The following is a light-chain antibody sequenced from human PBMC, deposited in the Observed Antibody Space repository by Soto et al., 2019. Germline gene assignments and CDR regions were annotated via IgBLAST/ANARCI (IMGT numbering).Light chain of an antibody. CDR3: SSYTSSSTPYVV. J-gene: IGLJ2*01. Sequence: QSALTQPASVSGSPGQSITIPCTGTSSDVGGYNYVSWYQQHPGKAPKLMIYDVSNRPSGVSNRFSGSKSGNTASLTISGLQAEDEADYYCSSYTSSSTPYVVFGGGTQLTVL. CDR2: DVS. V-gene: IGLV2-14*01. CDR1: SSDVGGYNY.